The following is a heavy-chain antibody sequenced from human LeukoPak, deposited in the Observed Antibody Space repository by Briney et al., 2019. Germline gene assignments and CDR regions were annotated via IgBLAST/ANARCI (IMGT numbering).Heavy chain of an antibody. Sequence: ASVKVSCKASGYTFTGYYMHWVRQAPGQGLEWMGWINPNSGGTNYAQKFRGRVTMTRDTSISTAYMELSRLRSDDTAVYYCARDPRIAAAGTYYYYYGMDVWGQGTTVTVSS. CDR1: GYTFTGYY. CDR3: ARDPRIAAAGTYYYYYGMDV. V-gene: IGHV1-2*02. D-gene: IGHD6-13*01. CDR2: INPNSGGT. J-gene: IGHJ6*02.